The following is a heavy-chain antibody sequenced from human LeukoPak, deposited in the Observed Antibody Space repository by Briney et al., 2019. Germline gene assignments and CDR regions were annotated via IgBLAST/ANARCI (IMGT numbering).Heavy chain of an antibody. CDR3: ARRWNFRGYGDYRV. Sequence: SETLSLTCAVYGGSLSGYYWSWIRQPPGKGLEWIGEINHSGNTNYNPSLKSRVTMSVDTSKNQFSLKLSSVTAADTAVYYCARRWNFRGYGDYRVWGQGTLVTVSS. CDR2: INHSGNT. D-gene: IGHD4-17*01. CDR1: GGSLSGYY. V-gene: IGHV4-34*01. J-gene: IGHJ4*02.